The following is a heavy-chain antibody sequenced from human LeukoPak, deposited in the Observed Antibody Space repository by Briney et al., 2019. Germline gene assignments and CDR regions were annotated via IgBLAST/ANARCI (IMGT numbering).Heavy chain of an antibody. D-gene: IGHD3-10*01. V-gene: IGHV3-23*01. Sequence: GSLRLSCAASGFTFSSYAMSWVRQAPGKGLEWVSAISGSGGSTYYADSVKGRFTISRDNSKNTLYLQMNSLRAEDTAVYYCARVWFGGQKSSDYWGQGTLVTVSS. J-gene: IGHJ4*02. CDR1: GFTFSSYA. CDR2: ISGSGGST. CDR3: ARVWFGGQKSSDY.